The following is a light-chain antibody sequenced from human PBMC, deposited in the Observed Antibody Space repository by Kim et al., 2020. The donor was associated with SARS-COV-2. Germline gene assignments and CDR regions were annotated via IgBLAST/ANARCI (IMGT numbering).Light chain of an antibody. CDR3: QQYGSSPVT. CDR1: QSVSSSN. V-gene: IGKV3-20*01. Sequence: SPGERATLSCRASQSVSSSNLAWYRQKVGQAPRLLIYGASSRATGIPDRFSSSGSGTDFTLTISRLVTEDFAVYYCQQYGSSPVTFGGGTKVDIK. CDR2: GAS. J-gene: IGKJ4*01.